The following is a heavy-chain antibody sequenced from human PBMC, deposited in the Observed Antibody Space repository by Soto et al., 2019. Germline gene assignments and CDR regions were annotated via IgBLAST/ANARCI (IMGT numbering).Heavy chain of an antibody. CDR1: GFTFSSYG. V-gene: IGHV3-30*18. D-gene: IGHD4-17*01. J-gene: IGHJ3*02. Sequence: QVQLVESGGGVVQPGRSLRLSCAASGFTFSSYGMHWVRQAPGKGLEWVAVISYDGSNKYYADSVKGRFTISRDNSKNTLYLQMNSLRAEDTAVYYCAKDLGQDHGVAFDIWGQGTMVTVSS. CDR2: ISYDGSNK. CDR3: AKDLGQDHGVAFDI.